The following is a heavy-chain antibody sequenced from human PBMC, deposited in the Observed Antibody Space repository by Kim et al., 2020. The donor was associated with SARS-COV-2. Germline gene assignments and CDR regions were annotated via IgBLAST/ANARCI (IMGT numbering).Heavy chain of an antibody. D-gene: IGHD6-13*01. Sequence: KYSAATAKDRFTIPRDNFKNTLYLQMNSLRAEDTAVYYCARDISSWYYDYWGQGTLVTVSS. CDR2: K. V-gene: IGHV3-33*01. CDR3: ARDISSWYYDY. J-gene: IGHJ4*02.